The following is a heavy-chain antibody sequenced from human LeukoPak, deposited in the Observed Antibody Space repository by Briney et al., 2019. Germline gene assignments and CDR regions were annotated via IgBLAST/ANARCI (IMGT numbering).Heavy chain of an antibody. CDR2: IYYSGST. D-gene: IGHD6-13*01. Sequence: SETLSLTCTVSGGSISSGGYYWSWIRQHPGKGLEWIGYIYYSGSTYYNPSLKSRVTISVDTSKNQFSLKLSSVTAADTAVYYCARDGQQQLSPFDIWGQGTMVTVSS. CDR3: ARDGQQQLSPFDI. V-gene: IGHV4-31*03. CDR1: GGSISSGGYY. J-gene: IGHJ3*02.